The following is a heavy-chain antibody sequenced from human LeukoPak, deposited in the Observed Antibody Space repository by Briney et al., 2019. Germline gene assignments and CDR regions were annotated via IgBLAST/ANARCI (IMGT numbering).Heavy chain of an antibody. J-gene: IGHJ4*02. CDR1: GYTFVSYS. D-gene: IGHD2-21*01. CDR2: ISTNTGNP. V-gene: IGHV7-4-1*02. Sequence: ASVKVSCKVSGYTFVSYSINWVRQVPGQGLEWMGWISTNTGNPTYAQGFTGRFVFSLDTSVSTAYLQITSLKAEDTAVYYCARAYYSTDIDYWGQGTLVTVSS. CDR3: ARAYYSTDIDY.